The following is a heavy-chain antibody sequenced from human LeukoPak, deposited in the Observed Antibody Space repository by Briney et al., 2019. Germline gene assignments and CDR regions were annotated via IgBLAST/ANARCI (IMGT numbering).Heavy chain of an antibody. CDR2: VASSGTS. Sequence: PSETLSLTCTVSGDSLNTYYWTWIRQTPGKELEWIGYVASSGTSNYNPSLKSRVNISIDTSKNQFPLALTSVTPADTAVYYCARVVRGVVTSNWFDPWGQGTLVSVSS. V-gene: IGHV4-59*01. J-gene: IGHJ5*02. CDR3: ARVVRGVVTSNWFDP. CDR1: GDSLNTYY. D-gene: IGHD2-21*02.